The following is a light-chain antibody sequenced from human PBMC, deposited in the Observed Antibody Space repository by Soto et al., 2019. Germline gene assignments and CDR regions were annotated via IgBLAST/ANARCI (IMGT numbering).Light chain of an antibody. CDR1: QSISSY. CDR2: AAS. Sequence: DIQMTQSPSSLSASVGDRVTITCRASQSISSYLNWYQQKPGKAPKLLIYAASSLQSGVPSRFSGSGSGTDFTLAISSLQPEDFATYYCQQSYSTRITGGQGTRLEIK. CDR3: QQSYSTRIT. V-gene: IGKV1-39*01. J-gene: IGKJ5*01.